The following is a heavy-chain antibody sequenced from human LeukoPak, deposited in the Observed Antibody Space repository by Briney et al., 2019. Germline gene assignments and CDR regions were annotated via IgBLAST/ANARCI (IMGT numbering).Heavy chain of an antibody. Sequence: SETLSLTCTVPGGSISSYYWSWIRQPPGKGLEWIGYIYYSGSTNYNPSLKSRVTISVDTSKNQFSLKLSSVTAADTAVYYCARLAYCGGDCYTSAFDIWGQGTMVTVSS. CDR1: GGSISSYY. CDR2: IYYSGST. V-gene: IGHV4-59*01. D-gene: IGHD2-21*02. J-gene: IGHJ3*02. CDR3: ARLAYCGGDCYTSAFDI.